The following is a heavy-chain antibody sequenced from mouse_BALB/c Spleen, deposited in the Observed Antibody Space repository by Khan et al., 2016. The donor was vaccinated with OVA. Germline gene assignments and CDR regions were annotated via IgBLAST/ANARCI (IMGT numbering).Heavy chain of an antibody. CDR1: GFTFSGFG. CDR3: ARTGYYYFDY. Sequence: ELVESGGGLVQTGGSRKLSCAASGFTFSGFGMHWVRQTPEKGLEWVAYISDGSNTLYYADTVQGRLTLSRDNPKNTLFLQMTSLRSEDTAMYYCARTGYYYFDYWGQGTTLTVSS. J-gene: IGHJ2*01. CDR2: ISDGSNTL. V-gene: IGHV5-17*02. D-gene: IGHD2-3*01.